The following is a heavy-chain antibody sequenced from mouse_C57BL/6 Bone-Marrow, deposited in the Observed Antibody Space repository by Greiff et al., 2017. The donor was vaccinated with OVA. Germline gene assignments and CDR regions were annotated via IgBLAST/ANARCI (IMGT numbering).Heavy chain of an antibody. CDR3: TNRGYAGYFDY. V-gene: IGHV6-6*01. D-gene: IGHD3-1*01. J-gene: IGHJ2*01. CDR1: GFTFSDAW. CDR2: IRNKANNHAT. Sequence: EVKLQESGGGLVQPGGSMKLSCAASGFTFSDAWMDWVRQSPEKGLEWVAEIRNKANNHATYYAESVKGRFTISRDDSKSSVYLQMSSLRAEDTGIYYCTNRGYAGYFDYWGQGTTLTVSS.